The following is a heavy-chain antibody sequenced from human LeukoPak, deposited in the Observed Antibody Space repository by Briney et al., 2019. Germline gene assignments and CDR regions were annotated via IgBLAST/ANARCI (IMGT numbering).Heavy chain of an antibody. Sequence: PGGSLRLSCTASGFTFSNYGMHWVRQAPCKGLEWVAFIQYDGNYEYYADSVKGRFTISRDKSKNVLYLQMNSLIPEDTAVYYCAKDPCSGGSCYSWYYYYYMDVWGKGTTVTVSS. CDR3: AKDPCSGGSCYSWYYYYYMDV. J-gene: IGHJ6*03. V-gene: IGHV3-30*02. CDR1: GFTFSNYG. D-gene: IGHD2-15*01. CDR2: IQYDGNYE.